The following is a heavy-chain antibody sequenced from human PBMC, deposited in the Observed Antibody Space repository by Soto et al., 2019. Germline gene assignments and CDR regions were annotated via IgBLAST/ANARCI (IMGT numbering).Heavy chain of an antibody. Sequence: GGSLRLSCAASGFTFSSYAMHWVRQAPGKGLGWVAVISYDGSNKYYADSVKGRFTISRDNSKNTLYLQMNSLRAEDTAVYYCARDPAYGTGYFDYWGQGTLVTVSS. CDR1: GFTFSSYA. J-gene: IGHJ4*02. V-gene: IGHV3-30-3*01. CDR2: ISYDGSNK. CDR3: ARDPAYGTGYFDY. D-gene: IGHD3-16*01.